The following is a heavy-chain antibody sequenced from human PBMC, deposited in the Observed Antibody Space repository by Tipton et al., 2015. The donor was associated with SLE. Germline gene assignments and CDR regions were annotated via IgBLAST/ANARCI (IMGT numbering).Heavy chain of an antibody. CDR3: GRARVGMGYVFDI. D-gene: IGHD5-24*01. V-gene: IGHV4-59*08. CDR1: GGSISSYY. Sequence: LRLSCTVSGGSISSYYWSWIRQPPGKGLEWIGYIYYSGSTNYNPSLKSRVTISADTSKNQFSLRLTSVTAADTALYYCGRARVGMGYVFDIWGQGTMVTVSS. CDR2: IYYSGST. J-gene: IGHJ3*02.